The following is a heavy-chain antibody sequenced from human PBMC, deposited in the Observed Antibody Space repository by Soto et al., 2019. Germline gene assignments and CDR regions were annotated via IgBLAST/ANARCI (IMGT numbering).Heavy chain of an antibody. J-gene: IGHJ4*02. V-gene: IGHV3-66*01. Sequence: EVQLVESGGGLVQPGGSLRLSCAASGFTVSSNYMSWVRQAPGKGLEWVSVIYSGGSTYYADSVKGRFTISRDNSKNTLYLQMNSLGAEDTAVYYCASGRYCSGGSCYSIGVYWGQGTLVTVSS. D-gene: IGHD2-15*01. CDR3: ASGRYCSGGSCYSIGVY. CDR2: IYSGGST. CDR1: GFTVSSNY.